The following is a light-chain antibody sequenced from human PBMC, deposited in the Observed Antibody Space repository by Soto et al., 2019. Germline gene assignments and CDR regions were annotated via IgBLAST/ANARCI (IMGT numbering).Light chain of an antibody. V-gene: IGLV2-14*01. CDR1: SSDVGGYNY. CDR3: SSYTSSRTL. CDR2: DVS. Sequence: QSALTQPASVSGSPGQSITISCTGTSSDVGGYNYVSWYQQHPGKAPKLMIYDVSNRPSGVSNRFSGSKSGNTASLTISGLQAEDDADYYCSSYTSSRTLFGGGTKLTVL. J-gene: IGLJ2*01.